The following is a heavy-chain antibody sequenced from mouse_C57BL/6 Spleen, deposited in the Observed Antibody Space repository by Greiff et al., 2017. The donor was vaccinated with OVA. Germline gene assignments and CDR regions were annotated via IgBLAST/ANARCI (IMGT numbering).Heavy chain of an antibody. Sequence: QVQLKESGPELVKPGASVKISCKASGYAFSSSWLNWVKQRPGKGLEWIGRIYPGDGDTNYNGKFKGKATLTADKSSSTAYMQLSSLTSEDSAVYFCARTLNYGSSPHWYFDVWGTGTTVTVSS. CDR2: IYPGDGDT. CDR1: GYAFSSSW. V-gene: IGHV1-82*01. J-gene: IGHJ1*03. D-gene: IGHD1-1*01. CDR3: ARTLNYGSSPHWYFDV.